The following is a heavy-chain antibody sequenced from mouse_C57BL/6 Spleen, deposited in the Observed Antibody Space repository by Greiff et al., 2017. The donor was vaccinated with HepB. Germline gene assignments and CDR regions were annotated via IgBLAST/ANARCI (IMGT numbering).Heavy chain of an antibody. CDR2: IDPEDGET. V-gene: IGHV14-2*01. D-gene: IGHD1-1*01. CDR3: ARSSGSSYEGFDY. J-gene: IGHJ2*01. Sequence: VQLQQSGAELVKPGASVKLSCTASGFNIKDYYMHWVKQRTEQGLEWIGRIDPEDGETKSAPKFQGKATITADTSSNTAYLQLSSLTSEDTAVYYCARSSGSSYEGFDYWGQGTTLTVSS. CDR1: GFNIKDYY.